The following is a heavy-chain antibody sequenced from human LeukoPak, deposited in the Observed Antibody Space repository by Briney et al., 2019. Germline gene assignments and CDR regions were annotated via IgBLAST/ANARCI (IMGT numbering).Heavy chain of an antibody. CDR3: ARGGYSYGLFDY. J-gene: IGHJ4*02. V-gene: IGHV3-23*01. D-gene: IGHD5-18*01. CDR1: GFTFSSYA. CDR2: ISGSGGST. Sequence: GGSLRLSCAASGFTFSSYAMSWVRQAPGKGLEWVSAISGSGGSTYYADSVKGRFTISRDNAKNSLYLQMNSLRAEDTAVYYCARGGYSYGLFDYWGQGTLVTVSS.